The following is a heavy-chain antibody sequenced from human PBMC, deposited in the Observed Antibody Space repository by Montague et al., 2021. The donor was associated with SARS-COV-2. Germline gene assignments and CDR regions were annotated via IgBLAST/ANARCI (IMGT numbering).Heavy chain of an antibody. CDR1: GDSISNYY. J-gene: IGHJ4*02. CDR2: TYYSGST. Sequence: SETLSLTCTVSGDSISNYYWSWIRRPPGKGLEWLGYTYYSGSTNYNPSLKSRVTISVDTSKNQFPLRLSSVTAADTAVYYCARLPDVLPGYAYFDFWGQGFLVIVSS. D-gene: IGHD3-9*01. CDR3: ARLPDVLPGYAYFDF. V-gene: IGHV4-59*08.